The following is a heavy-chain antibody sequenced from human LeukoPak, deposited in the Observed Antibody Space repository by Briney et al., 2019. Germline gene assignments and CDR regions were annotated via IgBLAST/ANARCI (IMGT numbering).Heavy chain of an antibody. D-gene: IGHD6-19*01. Sequence: PSETLSLTCTVSGGSISTYYWSWIRQPPGKGLEWIGYIHTSDSTNYNPSLKSRVTMSADASKNQFSLRLSSVTAADTAIYYCARNSGWYVYDYWGQGILVTVSS. CDR1: GGSISTYY. V-gene: IGHV4-4*09. J-gene: IGHJ4*02. CDR2: IHTSDST. CDR3: ARNSGWYVYDY.